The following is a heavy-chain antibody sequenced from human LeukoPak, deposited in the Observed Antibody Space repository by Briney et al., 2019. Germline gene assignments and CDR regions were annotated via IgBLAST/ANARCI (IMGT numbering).Heavy chain of an antibody. J-gene: IGHJ4*02. D-gene: IGHD3-10*01. CDR3: AVEVRGGQTHLPFGY. CDR1: GYTFTGYY. CDR2: INPNSGGT. Sequence: GASVKVSCKASGYTFTGYYMHWVRQAPGQGLEWMGRINPNSGGTNYAQKFQGRVTMTRDTSISTAYMELSRLRSDDTAVYYCAVEVRGGQTHLPFGYWGQGTLVTVSS. V-gene: IGHV1-2*06.